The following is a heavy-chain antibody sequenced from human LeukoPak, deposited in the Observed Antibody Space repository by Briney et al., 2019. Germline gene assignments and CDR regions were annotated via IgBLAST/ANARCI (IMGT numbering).Heavy chain of an antibody. CDR1: GYTFTSYG. Sequence: ASVKVSCKASGYTFTSYGISWVRQAPGQGLEWMGWISAYNGNTNYAQKLQGRVTMTTDTSTSTAYTELRSLRSDDTAVYYCARVRPKQWLNAFDYWGQGTLVTVSS. CDR2: ISAYNGNT. V-gene: IGHV1-18*01. J-gene: IGHJ4*02. D-gene: IGHD6-19*01. CDR3: ARVRPKQWLNAFDY.